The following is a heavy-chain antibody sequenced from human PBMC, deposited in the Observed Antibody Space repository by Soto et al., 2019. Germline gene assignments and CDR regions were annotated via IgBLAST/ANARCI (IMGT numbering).Heavy chain of an antibody. Sequence: EVQLLESGGGLVQPGGSLRLSCAASGFTFSSYAMSWVRQAPGKGLEWVSAISGSGGSTYYADSVKGRFTISRDNSKNTLYLQMNSLRAEDTAVYYCAKDHYDILSGFSYFDYWGQGTLVTVSS. D-gene: IGHD3-9*01. CDR1: GFTFSSYA. CDR3: AKDHYDILSGFSYFDY. J-gene: IGHJ4*02. V-gene: IGHV3-23*01. CDR2: ISGSGGST.